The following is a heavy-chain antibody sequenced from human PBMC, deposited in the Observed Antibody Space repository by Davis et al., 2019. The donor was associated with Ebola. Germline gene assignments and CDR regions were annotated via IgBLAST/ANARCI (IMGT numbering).Heavy chain of an antibody. D-gene: IGHD2-8*01. V-gene: IGHV4-39*01. Sequence: PSETLSLTCSVSGVSISTSGYYWGWIRQPPGKGLEWIGSIYYRGTTYYNPSLKSRVSMSVDTSKNQISLKLSSMTAADTAVYYCATVHCTNRALPDEVDYWGQGTLVTVSS. CDR2: IYYRGTT. J-gene: IGHJ4*02. CDR3: ATVHCTNRALPDEVDY. CDR1: GVSISTSGYY.